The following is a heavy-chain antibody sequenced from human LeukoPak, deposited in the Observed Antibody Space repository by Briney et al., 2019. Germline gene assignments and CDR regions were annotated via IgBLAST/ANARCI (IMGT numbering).Heavy chain of an antibody. D-gene: IGHD3-10*01. J-gene: IGHJ4*02. CDR1: GGSFSGYY. Sequence: SETLSLTCAVYGGSFSGYYWSWIRQPPGKGLDWIGEINHSGSTNYNPSLKSRVTISVDTSKNQFSLKLSSVTAADTAVYYCARGGLIYGSGSYYFDYWGQGTLVTVSS. CDR2: INHSGST. V-gene: IGHV4-34*01. CDR3: ARGGLIYGSGSYYFDY.